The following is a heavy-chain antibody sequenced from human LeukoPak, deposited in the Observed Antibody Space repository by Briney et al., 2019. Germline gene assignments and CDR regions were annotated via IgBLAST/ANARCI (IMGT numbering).Heavy chain of an antibody. CDR1: DDSISRDF. CDR2: IRYSGST. J-gene: IGHJ4*02. Sequence: SETLSLTCTASDDSISRDFWTWIRQPPGKGLEWIGYIRYSGSTEYNPSLKSRGTISIKTSKNQFSLKLTSVTAADAAIDYCGRLPDVSGWPFDYWGQGILVTVSS. V-gene: IGHV4-59*01. CDR3: GRLPDVSGWPFDY. D-gene: IGHD6-19*01.